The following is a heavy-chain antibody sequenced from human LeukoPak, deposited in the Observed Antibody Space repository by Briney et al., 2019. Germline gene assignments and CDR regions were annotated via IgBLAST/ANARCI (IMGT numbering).Heavy chain of an antibody. D-gene: IGHD6-19*01. CDR3: ATGVSSGWYAFDY. Sequence: ASVKVSCKVSGYTLTELSMHRVRQAPGKGLEWMGGFDPEDGETIYAQKFQGRVTMTEDTSTDTAYMELSSLRSEDTAVYYCATGVSSGWYAFDYWGQGTLVTVSS. CDR1: GYTLTELS. V-gene: IGHV1-24*01. J-gene: IGHJ4*02. CDR2: FDPEDGET.